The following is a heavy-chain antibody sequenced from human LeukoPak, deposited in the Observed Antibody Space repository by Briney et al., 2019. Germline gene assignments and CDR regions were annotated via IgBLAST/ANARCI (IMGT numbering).Heavy chain of an antibody. CDR3: ARRLTQYNCFDP. D-gene: IGHD2-21*02. Sequence: SQTLSLTCAISGDIVSSNSVTWNWIRQSPSRGLEWLGRTYYRSTWYNDYAVSVRGRITVNPDTSKNQFSLHLNSVTPEDTAVYYCARRLTQYNCFDPWGQGILVTVSS. CDR1: GDIVSSNSVT. V-gene: IGHV6-1*01. J-gene: IGHJ5*02. CDR2: TYYRSTWYN.